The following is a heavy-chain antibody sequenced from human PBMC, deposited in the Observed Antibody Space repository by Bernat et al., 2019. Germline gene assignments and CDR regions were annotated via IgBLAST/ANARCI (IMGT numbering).Heavy chain of an antibody. CDR1: GDSVNSGSCY. CDR3: ARDNGIVGAAWYFDL. J-gene: IGHJ2*01. D-gene: IGHD1-26*01. V-gene: IGHV4-61*01. CDR2: VSYRGST. Sequence: QVQLQESGPGLVKPSETLSLTCTVSGDSVNSGSCYWSWIRQPPGKGLEWIGYVSYRGSTNYNPSLKNRVTISADTSKNQFSLKLSSVTAVDTAMYYCARDNGIVGAAWYFDLWGRGTLVSVSS.